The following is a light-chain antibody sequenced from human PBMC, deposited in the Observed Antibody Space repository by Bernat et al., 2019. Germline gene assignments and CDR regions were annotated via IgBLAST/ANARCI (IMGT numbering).Light chain of an antibody. CDR3: NSRDSSGNHPVV. CDR1: SLRSYY. Sequence: SSELTQDPVVSVALGQTVRITCQGDSLRSYYASWYQQKPGQAPVLVIYGKNNRPSGIPDRFSGSSSGNTASLTITGAQAEDVADYYCNSRDSSGNHPVVFGGGTKLTVL. CDR2: GKN. V-gene: IGLV3-19*01. J-gene: IGLJ2*01.